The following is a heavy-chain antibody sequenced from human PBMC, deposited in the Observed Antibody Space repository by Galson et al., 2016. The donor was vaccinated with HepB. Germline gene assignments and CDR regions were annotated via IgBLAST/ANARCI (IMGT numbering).Heavy chain of an antibody. CDR2: IVLGSGNT. V-gene: IGHV1-58*01. CDR1: GFTFSNSA. D-gene: IGHD2-8*02. Sequence: SVKVSCKASGFTFSNSAVQWVRQTRGQRPEWIGWIVLGSGNTNYAQKFQGRVTMTRDTSTSTVYMELSSLTSEDTAVYYCARSTGTGGYFDYWGQGTLVTVSS. CDR3: ARSTGTGGYFDY. J-gene: IGHJ4*02.